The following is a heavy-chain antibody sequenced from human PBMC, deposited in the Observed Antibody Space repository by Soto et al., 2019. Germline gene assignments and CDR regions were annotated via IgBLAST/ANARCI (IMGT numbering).Heavy chain of an antibody. V-gene: IGHV3-30-3*01. Sequence: PGGSLRLSCAASGFTFSSYAIHFFRQSPCKWLEWVAVISYDGSNKYYADSVKGRFTISRDNSKNTLYLQMNSLRAEDTAVYYCARVRSSSWYRDYYYGMDVWGQGTTVTVSS. J-gene: IGHJ6*02. CDR3: ARVRSSSWYRDYYYGMDV. D-gene: IGHD6-13*01. CDR2: ISYDGSNK. CDR1: GFTFSSYA.